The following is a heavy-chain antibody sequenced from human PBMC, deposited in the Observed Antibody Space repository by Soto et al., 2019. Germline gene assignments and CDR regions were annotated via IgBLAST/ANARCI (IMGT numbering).Heavy chain of an antibody. D-gene: IGHD5-18*01. CDR2: IYYSGST. CDR1: GGSISSGGYY. Sequence: QVQLQESGPGLVKPSQTLSLTCTVSGGSISSGGYYWSWIRQHPGKGLEWIGYIYYSGSTYYNPSLKSRVTISVDTSKNQFSLKLSSVTAADTAVYYCARGTRDTAMPDDAFDIWGQGTMVTVSS. J-gene: IGHJ3*02. CDR3: ARGTRDTAMPDDAFDI. V-gene: IGHV4-31*03.